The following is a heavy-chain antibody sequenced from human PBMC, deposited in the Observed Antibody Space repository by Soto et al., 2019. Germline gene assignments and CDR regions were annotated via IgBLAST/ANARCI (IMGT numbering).Heavy chain of an antibody. CDR2: ISSSGSST. J-gene: IGHJ4*02. Sequence: PGGSLRLSCAASGFTFSSYAMHWVRQAPGKGLEYVSAISSSGSSTYYADSVKGRFTISRDNSKNTLYLQMNSLRAEDTAVYYCAKGFWVTTVAYFVCWGQGSLVTVSS. D-gene: IGHD4-17*01. CDR1: GFTFSSYA. V-gene: IGHV3-64*04. CDR3: AKGFWVTTVAYFVC.